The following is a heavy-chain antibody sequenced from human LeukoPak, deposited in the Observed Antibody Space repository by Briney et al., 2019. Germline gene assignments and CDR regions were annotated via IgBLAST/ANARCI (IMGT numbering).Heavy chain of an antibody. CDR3: ARSIPAGNRR. V-gene: IGHV3-11*01. CDR2: ISSSSSTI. CDR1: GFTFSDYY. D-gene: IGHD2-2*01. J-gene: IGHJ4*02. Sequence: GGSLRLSCAASGFTFSDYYMSWIRQAPGKGLEWVSYISSSSSTIDYADCVKGRFTISRDNAKNSLYLQMNSLRAEDTAVDYCARSIPAGNRRWGQGTLVTVSS.